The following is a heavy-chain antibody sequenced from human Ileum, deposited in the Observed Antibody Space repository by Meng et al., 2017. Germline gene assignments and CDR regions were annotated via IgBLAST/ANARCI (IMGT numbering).Heavy chain of an antibody. CDR1: GDSISSSGW. J-gene: IGHJ4*02. V-gene: IGHV4-4*03. CDR3: ARHIVGPTPGMEY. CDR2: IYQSGST. Sequence: VQLQESGRVLVKPPGTLPLSCAGSGDSISSSGWWSWVRQPPGKGLEWIGQIYQSGSTNYNPSLKSRVTISIDRSENQLSLKLSSVTAADTAVYYCARHIVGPTPGMEYWGQGTLVTVSS. D-gene: IGHD1-26*01.